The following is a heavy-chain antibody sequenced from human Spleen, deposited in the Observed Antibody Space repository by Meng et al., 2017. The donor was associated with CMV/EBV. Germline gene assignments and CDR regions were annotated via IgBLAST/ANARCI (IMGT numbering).Heavy chain of an antibody. J-gene: IGHJ3*02. V-gene: IGHV3-7*01. CDR1: EFTVSSDY. Sequence: GESLKISCAASEFTVSSDYMSWVRQAPGKGLEWVANIKQDGSEKYYVDSVKGRFTISRDNAKNSLYLQMNSLRAEDTAVYYCARGYYYGSGSYWAYDAFDIWGQGTMVTVSS. CDR2: IKQDGSEK. D-gene: IGHD3-10*01. CDR3: ARGYYYGSGSYWAYDAFDI.